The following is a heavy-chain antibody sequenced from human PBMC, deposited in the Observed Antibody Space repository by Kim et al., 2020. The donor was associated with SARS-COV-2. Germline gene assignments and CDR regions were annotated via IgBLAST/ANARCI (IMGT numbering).Heavy chain of an antibody. J-gene: IGHJ4*02. V-gene: IGHV3-23*01. Sequence: GGSLRLSCAASGFTFSNYGMYWVRQAPGKGLEWVSSISGRGGSPDYTDSVRGRFTISRDNSKGTLYLQMNSLRADDTAVYYCAKEQNKNVWILDYWGKGTVLPVS. CDR2: ISGRGGSP. CDR1: GFTFSNYG. CDR3: AKEQNKNVWILDY. D-gene: IGHD3-16*01.